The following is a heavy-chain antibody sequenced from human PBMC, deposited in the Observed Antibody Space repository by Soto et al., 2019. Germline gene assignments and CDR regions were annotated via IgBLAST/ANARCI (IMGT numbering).Heavy chain of an antibody. J-gene: IGHJ4*02. Sequence: EVQLLESGGGLVQPGGSVRLSCAASGFTFSSYAMSWVRQAPGKGLEWVSAVSGSGGTTYYADSVKGRFTISRDNSKNTVYLQMNSLRVEDTAVYYCAKWYYYDSRPLKYFDYWGQGTLVIVSS. CDR1: GFTFSSYA. CDR2: VSGSGGTT. D-gene: IGHD3-22*01. V-gene: IGHV3-23*01. CDR3: AKWYYYDSRPLKYFDY.